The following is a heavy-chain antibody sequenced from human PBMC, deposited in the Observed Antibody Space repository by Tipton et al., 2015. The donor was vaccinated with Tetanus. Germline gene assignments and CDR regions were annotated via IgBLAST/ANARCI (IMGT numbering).Heavy chain of an antibody. CDR2: MNPNSGNT. J-gene: IGHJ3*02. Sequence: AEVKKPGASVKVSCKASGYTFTSYDINWMRQATGQGLEWMGWMNPNSGNTGYAQKFQGRVTMTRNTSISTAYMELSSLRSEDTAVYYCAREDTMVRGVIISHAFDIWGQGTMVTVSS. V-gene: IGHV1-8*01. CDR3: AREDTMVRGVIISHAFDI. CDR1: GYTFTSYD. D-gene: IGHD3-10*01.